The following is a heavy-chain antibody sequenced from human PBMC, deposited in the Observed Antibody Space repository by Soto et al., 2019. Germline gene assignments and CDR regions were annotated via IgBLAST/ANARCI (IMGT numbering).Heavy chain of an antibody. V-gene: IGHV4-4*02. CDR2: SHQSGNT. CDR3: ATRDSSRFY. J-gene: IGHJ4*02. Sequence: QVQLQESGPGLVKPSGTLSLTCAVSGVSISSHDWWTWVRQPPGKGLEWMGESHQSGNTNYNSSLESRVTISVDKSKNQFSLKLTSVTVADTAVYYCATRDSSRFYWGQGTLVTVSS. CDR1: GVSISSHDW. D-gene: IGHD6-13*01.